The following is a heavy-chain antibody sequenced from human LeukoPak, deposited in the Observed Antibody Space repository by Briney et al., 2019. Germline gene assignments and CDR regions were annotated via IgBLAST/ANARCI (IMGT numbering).Heavy chain of an antibody. CDR1: VYIFTSYG. CDR3: VRDIQGSCDP. CDR2: ISTNKGNT. V-gene: IGHV1-18*01. J-gene: IGHJ5*02. D-gene: IGHD3-10*01. Sequence: GASVKVSCKASVYIFTSYGISWVRQAPGQGLEWMGWISTNKGNTNYAQRLQGRVTMTTDTSTSTAYMELRSLRSDDTAVYYCVRDIQGSCDPWARGTLVTVSS.